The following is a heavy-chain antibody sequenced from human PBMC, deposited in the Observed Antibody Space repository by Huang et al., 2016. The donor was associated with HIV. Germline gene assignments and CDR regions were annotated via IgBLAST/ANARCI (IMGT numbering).Heavy chain of an antibody. CDR1: GGSFSGYY. V-gene: IGHV4-34*01. CDR2: INHSGGT. J-gene: IGHJ6*03. D-gene: IGHD2-2*01. Sequence: QVQLQQWGAGLLKPSETLSLTCAVYGGSFSGYYWSWIRQPPGKGLEWIGEINHSGGTKYNPFLKSRVTISVDTSKNQFSLKLNSVTAADTAVYYCARGRGCSSTSCYVMYYYYYFHMDVWGKGTTVTVSS. CDR3: ARGRGCSSTSCYVMYYYYYFHMDV.